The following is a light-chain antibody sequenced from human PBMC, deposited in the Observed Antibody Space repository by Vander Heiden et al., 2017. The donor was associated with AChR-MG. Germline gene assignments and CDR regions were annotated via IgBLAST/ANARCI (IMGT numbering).Light chain of an antibody. CDR3: SSYAGSTWV. CDR2: EVS. J-gene: IGLJ3*02. CDR1: SSDVGGYNY. Sequence: QSALTQPPSASGSPGQSVTISCTGTSSDVGGYNYVSWYQQHPGEAPKLMIFEVSKRPSGVPDRFSGSKSGNTASLTVSGLQAEDEADYYCSSYAGSTWVFGGGTKLTVL. V-gene: IGLV2-8*01.